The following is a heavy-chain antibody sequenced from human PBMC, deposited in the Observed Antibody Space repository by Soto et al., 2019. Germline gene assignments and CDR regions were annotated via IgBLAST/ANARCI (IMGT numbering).Heavy chain of an antibody. CDR2: ISGSGGST. J-gene: IGHJ6*02. D-gene: IGHD3-3*01. Sequence: GGSLRLSCAASGFTFSSYAMSWVRQAPGKGLEWVSAISGSGGSTYYADSVKGRFTISRDNSKNTLYLQMNSLRAEDTAVYYCAKDSLTYKYYDFWSGPLAPRSDGMDVWGQGTTVTVSS. CDR1: GFTFSSYA. CDR3: AKDSLTYKYYDFWSGPLAPRSDGMDV. V-gene: IGHV3-23*01.